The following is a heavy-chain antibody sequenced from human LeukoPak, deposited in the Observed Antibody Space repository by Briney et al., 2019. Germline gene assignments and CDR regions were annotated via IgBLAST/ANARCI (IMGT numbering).Heavy chain of an antibody. D-gene: IGHD3-22*01. CDR1: GFTFSNYE. J-gene: IGHJ4*02. CDR2: IDSSGSTI. V-gene: IGHV3-48*03. Sequence: PGRSLRLSCAASGFTFSNYEMNWVRQASGKGLEWGSYIDSSGSTILYADSVRGRFTISRDNAKHSVYLQMNSLRAEDTATYYCVRTSYYDTSTSYYIRKHFDFWGQGTLVTVSS. CDR3: VRTSYYDTSTSYYIRKHFDF.